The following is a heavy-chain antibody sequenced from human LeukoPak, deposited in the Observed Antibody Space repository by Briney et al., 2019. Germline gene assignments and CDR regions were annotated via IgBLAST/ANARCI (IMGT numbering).Heavy chain of an antibody. CDR1: GFTFSDYY. Sequence: GGSLRLSCAASGFTFSDYYMSWIRQAPGKGLECVSYIGRSGSTIYYADSVKGRFTISRDNAKNSLYLQMNSLRAEDTAVYYCARDKLVVVTPGAFDIWGQGTMVTVSS. D-gene: IGHD2-21*02. CDR2: IGRSGSTI. J-gene: IGHJ3*02. V-gene: IGHV3-11*01. CDR3: ARDKLVVVTPGAFDI.